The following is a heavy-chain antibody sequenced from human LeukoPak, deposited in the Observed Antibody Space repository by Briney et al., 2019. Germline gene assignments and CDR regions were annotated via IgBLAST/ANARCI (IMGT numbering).Heavy chain of an antibody. CDR1: GFTFDDYG. D-gene: IGHD6-13*01. CDR2: IKSKTDGGTT. V-gene: IGHV3-15*07. J-gene: IGHJ2*01. Sequence: GGSLRLSCAASGFTFDDYGMNWVRQAPGKGLEWVGRIKSKTDGGTTDYAAPVKGRFTISRDDSKNTLYLQLNSLKTEDTAVYYCTTDKGSAWSLYWYFDLWGRGTLVTVSS. CDR3: TTDKGSAWSLYWYFDL.